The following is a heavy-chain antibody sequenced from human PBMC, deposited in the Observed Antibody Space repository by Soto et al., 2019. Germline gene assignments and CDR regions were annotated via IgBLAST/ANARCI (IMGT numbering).Heavy chain of an antibody. Sequence: QVQLVESGGGVVQPGKSLRLSCSASGFSVSSYGVHWVRQAPGKGLEWVAVMWYDGRNIFYADSVKGRFTISRDNSKNIVYFQMNNLRVEDTASYYCARDSGHVSTYVSDALDVRGQGTMVTVSS. CDR2: MWYDGRNI. D-gene: IGHD3-10*02. J-gene: IGHJ3*01. V-gene: IGHV3-33*01. CDR1: GFSVSSYG. CDR3: ARDSGHVSTYVSDALDV.